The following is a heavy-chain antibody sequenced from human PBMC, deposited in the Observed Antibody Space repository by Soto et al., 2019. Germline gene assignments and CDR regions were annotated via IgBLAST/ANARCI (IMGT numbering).Heavy chain of an antibody. Sequence: QVQLVQCGTEVKKPGSSVKVSCKASGGTFSSYAISWVRQAPGQGLEWTGGIIPIFGTADYAQKFQGRVTITADESTSTAYVELSSLRSEDTAVYYCAKNPENYYYGMDVWGQGTTVTVSS. V-gene: IGHV1-69*12. J-gene: IGHJ6*02. CDR3: AKNPENYYYGMDV. CDR2: IIPIFGTA. CDR1: GGTFSSYA.